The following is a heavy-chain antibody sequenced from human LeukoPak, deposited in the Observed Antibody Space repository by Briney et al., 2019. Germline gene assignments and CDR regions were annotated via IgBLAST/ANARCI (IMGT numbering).Heavy chain of an antibody. V-gene: IGHV3-7*01. CDR3: ARDWHYDFWSGYIDY. CDR1: GLTFNNYW. Sequence: GGSLRLSCAASGLTFNNYWMNWVRQAPGKGLVWVANIKQDGSEKKYVDSVKGRFIISRDNSKNTLYLQMNSLRAEDTAVNYCARDWHYDFWSGYIDYWGQGTLVTVSS. J-gene: IGHJ4*02. D-gene: IGHD3-3*01. CDR2: IKQDGSEK.